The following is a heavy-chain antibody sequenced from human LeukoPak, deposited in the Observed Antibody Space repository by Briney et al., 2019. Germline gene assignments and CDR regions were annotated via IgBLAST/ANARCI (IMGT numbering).Heavy chain of an antibody. CDR3: ARVWGDSGSYFGAARFDY. Sequence: SETLSLTCTVSGGSISSYYWSWIRQPPGKGLEWIGYIYYSGSTNYNPSLKSRVTISVDTSKNQFSLKLSSVTAADTAVYYCARVWGDSGSYFGAARFDYWGQGTLVTVSS. CDR2: IYYSGST. CDR1: GGSISSYY. J-gene: IGHJ4*02. D-gene: IGHD1-26*01. V-gene: IGHV4-59*01.